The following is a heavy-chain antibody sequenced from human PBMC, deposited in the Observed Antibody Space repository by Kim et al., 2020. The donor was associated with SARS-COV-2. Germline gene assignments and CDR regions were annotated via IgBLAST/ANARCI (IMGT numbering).Heavy chain of an antibody. CDR1: GGSFSGYY. CDR3: ARGRITMIVVTAFDI. J-gene: IGHJ3*02. D-gene: IGHD3-22*01. CDR2: INHSGST. Sequence: SETLSLTCAVYGGSFSGYYWSWIRQPPGKGLEWIGEINHSGSTNYNPSLKSRVTISVDTSKNQFSLKLSSVTAADTAVYYCARGRITMIVVTAFDIWGQGTMVTVSS. V-gene: IGHV4-34*01.